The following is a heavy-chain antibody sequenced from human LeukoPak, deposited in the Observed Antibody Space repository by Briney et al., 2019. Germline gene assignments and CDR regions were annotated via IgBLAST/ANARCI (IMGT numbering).Heavy chain of an antibody. CDR3: ARFGNYYDSSGYYGIPYYFDY. CDR2: IKQDGSEK. Sequence: GGSLRLSCAASGFTFSSYWMSWVRQAPGKGLEWVANIKQDGSEKYYVDSVKGRFTISRDNAKNSLYLQMDSLRAEDTAVYYCARFGNYYDSSGYYGIPYYFDYWGQGTLVTVSS. J-gene: IGHJ4*02. D-gene: IGHD3-22*01. V-gene: IGHV3-7*01. CDR1: GFTFSSYW.